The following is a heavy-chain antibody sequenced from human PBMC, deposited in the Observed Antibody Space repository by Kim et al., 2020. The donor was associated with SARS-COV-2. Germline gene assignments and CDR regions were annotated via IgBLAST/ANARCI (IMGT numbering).Heavy chain of an antibody. V-gene: IGHV4-61*01. CDR3: VRGGASVGYDILTGYYDI. J-gene: IGHJ4*02. CDR1: GGSVSNHNDY. Sequence: SETLSLTCTVSGGSVSNHNDYWTWIRQPPGKGLELVGFLYDSGTTNYNPSLKSRVTISVDKSKNQFSLKMRSVTAADTAVYYCVRGGASVGYDILTGYYDIWGQGTLVTVSS. D-gene: IGHD3-9*01. CDR2: LYDSGTT.